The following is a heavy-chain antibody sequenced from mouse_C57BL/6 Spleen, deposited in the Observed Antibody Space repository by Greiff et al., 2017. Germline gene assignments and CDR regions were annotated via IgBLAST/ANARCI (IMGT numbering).Heavy chain of an antibody. Sequence: QVQLQQPGAELVRPGSSVKLSCKASGYTFTSYWMDWVKQRPGQGLEWIGNIYPSDSETHYTRKFKDKATVTVDNASSTASMQLSSLTSEDSAVYYCARGETFDCWGQGTTLTASS. J-gene: IGHJ2*01. V-gene: IGHV1-61*01. CDR2: IYPSDSET. CDR3: ARGETFDC. CDR1: GYTFTSYW.